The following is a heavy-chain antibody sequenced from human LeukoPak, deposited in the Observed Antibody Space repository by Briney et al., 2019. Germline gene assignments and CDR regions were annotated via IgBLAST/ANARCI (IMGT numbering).Heavy chain of an antibody. CDR1: GASISTYY. J-gene: IGHJ4*02. D-gene: IGHD3-22*01. V-gene: IGHV4-59*12. CDR3: ASDLHYFDSTAFSYYFDY. CDR2: IYYSGST. Sequence: SETLSLTCTVSGASISTYYWSWIRQPPGKGLEWFGYIYYSGSTDYNPSLKSRVTISVDTSKNQFSLKLSSVTAADTAVYYCASDLHYFDSTAFSYYFDYWGQGTLVTVSS.